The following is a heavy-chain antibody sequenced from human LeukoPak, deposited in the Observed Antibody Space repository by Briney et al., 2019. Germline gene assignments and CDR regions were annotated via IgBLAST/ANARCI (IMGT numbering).Heavy chain of an antibody. J-gene: IGHJ3*02. CDR1: GGTFSSYA. V-gene: IGHV1-69*13. D-gene: IGHD3-10*01. CDR3: ARDSPVLLWFGESPDAFDI. Sequence: SVKVSCKASGGTFSSYAISWVRQAPGQGLEWMGGIIPIFGTANYAQKFQGRVTITADESTSTAYVELSSLRSEDTAVYYCARDSPVLLWFGESPDAFDIWGQGTMVTVSS. CDR2: IIPIFGTA.